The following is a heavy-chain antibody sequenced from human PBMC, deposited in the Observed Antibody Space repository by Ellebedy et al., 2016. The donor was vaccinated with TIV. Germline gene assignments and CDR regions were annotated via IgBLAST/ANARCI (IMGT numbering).Heavy chain of an antibody. CDR1: GGSIRNYY. CDR2: MYYSASS. Sequence: MPSETLSLTCTVSGGSIRNYYCPWIRQPPGKGLEWIGHMYYSASSNYNPSLKSRVTMSIDTSKNQFSLKMSSVTAADPAVYYCAASESADSDYWGPGTLVTVSS. J-gene: IGHJ4*02. CDR3: AASESADSDY. V-gene: IGHV4-59*01. D-gene: IGHD2-2*01.